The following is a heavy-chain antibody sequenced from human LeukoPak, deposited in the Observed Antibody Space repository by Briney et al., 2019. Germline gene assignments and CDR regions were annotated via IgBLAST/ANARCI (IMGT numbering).Heavy chain of an antibody. V-gene: IGHV3-23*01. CDR3: AKDRARAYSYGSQYYFDY. CDR2: ISGSGGST. J-gene: IGHJ4*02. CDR1: GFTFSSYA. Sequence: PGGSLRLSCAASGFTFSSYAMSWVRQAPGKGLEWVSAISGSGGSTYYADSVKGRFTISRDNSKNTLYLQMNSLGAEDTAVYYCAKDRARAYSYGSQYYFDYWGQGTLVTVSS. D-gene: IGHD5-18*01.